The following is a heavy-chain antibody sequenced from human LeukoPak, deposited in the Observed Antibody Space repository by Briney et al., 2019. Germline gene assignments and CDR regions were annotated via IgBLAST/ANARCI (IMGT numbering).Heavy chain of an antibody. J-gene: IGHJ3*02. D-gene: IGHD3-22*01. CDR2: IYSSGTI. Sequence: SETLSLTCSVSGGSISSYYWSWIRQPAGKGLEWIGRIYSSGTITYNPSLQSRVTMSVDTSKNEFSLKMSSVTAADTAVYYCARDQTYYYDSRGAFDIWGQGTMVTVSS. CDR1: GGSISSYY. CDR3: ARDQTYYYDSRGAFDI. V-gene: IGHV4-4*07.